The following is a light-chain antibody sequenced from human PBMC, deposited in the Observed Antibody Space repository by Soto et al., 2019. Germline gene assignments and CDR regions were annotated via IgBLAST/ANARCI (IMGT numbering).Light chain of an antibody. Sequence: QSAPTQPASVSGSPGQSITVSCTGTSSDVGVYDYVSWYQQHPGKAPKLIIYDVSNRPSGVSDRFSGSKSGNTASLTISGLQAEDAADYYCSSYTSSITLFVFGSGTKVTVL. CDR3: SSYTSSITLFV. CDR2: DVS. J-gene: IGLJ1*01. CDR1: SSDVGVYDY. V-gene: IGLV2-14*03.